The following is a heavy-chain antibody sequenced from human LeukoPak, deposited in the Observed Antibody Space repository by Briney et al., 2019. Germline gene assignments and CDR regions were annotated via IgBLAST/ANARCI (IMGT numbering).Heavy chain of an antibody. CDR2: ISAYNGNT. CDR3: ASSDGKYFQH. Sequence: ASVKVSCKASGYAFISYGISWVRQAPGQGLEWMGWISAYNGNTNYAQKLQGRVTMTTDTYTSTTYMELRSLRSDDTAVYYCASSDGKYFQHWGQGTLVTVSS. D-gene: IGHD1-1*01. V-gene: IGHV1-18*01. CDR1: GYAFISYG. J-gene: IGHJ1*01.